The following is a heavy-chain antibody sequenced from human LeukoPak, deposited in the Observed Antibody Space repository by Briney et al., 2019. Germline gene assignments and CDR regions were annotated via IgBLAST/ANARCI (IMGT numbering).Heavy chain of an antibody. D-gene: IGHD1-7*01. J-gene: IGHJ4*02. V-gene: IGHV1-69*05. CDR1: GGTFSSYA. Sequence: SVKVSCKASGGTFSSYAISWVRQAPGQGLEWMGRIIPIFGTANYAQKFQGRVTITTDESTSTAYMELSSLRSEDTAVYYCARDLGNWNYGLDYWGQGTLVTVSS. CDR3: ARDLGNWNYGLDY. CDR2: IIPIFGTA.